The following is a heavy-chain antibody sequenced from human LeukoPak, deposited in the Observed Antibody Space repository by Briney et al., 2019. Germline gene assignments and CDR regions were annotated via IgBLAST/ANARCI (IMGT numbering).Heavy chain of an antibody. Sequence: EASVKVSCKASGGTFSSYAISWVRQAPGQGLEWMGWINTNTGNPTYAQGFTGRFVFSLDTSVSTAYLQISSLKPEDTAVYFCARSGYTYGYGNINPDYWGQGTLVTVSS. D-gene: IGHD5-18*01. CDR3: ARSGYTYGYGNINPDY. J-gene: IGHJ4*02. CDR2: INTNTGNP. V-gene: IGHV7-4-1*02. CDR1: GGTFSSYA.